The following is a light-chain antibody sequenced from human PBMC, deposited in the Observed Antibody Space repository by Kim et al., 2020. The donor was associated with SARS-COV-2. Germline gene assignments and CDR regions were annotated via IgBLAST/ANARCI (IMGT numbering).Light chain of an antibody. Sequence: VSPGESATLSCRASQDVRSYLAWYQQKPGQAPRLLIYGTSTRTTGFPDRFSGSGYGTEFTLTISSLQSEDFAVYYCQHYVNWPLTFGQGTKVDIK. CDR1: QDVRSY. V-gene: IGKV3-15*01. J-gene: IGKJ1*01. CDR2: GTS. CDR3: QHYVNWPLT.